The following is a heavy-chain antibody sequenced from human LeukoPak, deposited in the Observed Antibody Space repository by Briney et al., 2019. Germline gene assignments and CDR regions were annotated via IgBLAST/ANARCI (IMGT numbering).Heavy chain of an antibody. D-gene: IGHD3-9*01. J-gene: IGHJ6*02. V-gene: IGHV4-30-4*01. CDR2: IYYSGST. CDR1: GGSISSGDYY. CDR3: ARGPSYYDILTGWGYYYYGMDV. Sequence: PSQTLSLTCAVSGGSISSGDYYWSWIRQPPGKGLEWIGYIYYSGSTYYNPSLKSRVTMSVDTSKNQFSLKLSSVTAADTAVYYCARGPSYYDILTGWGYYYYGMDVWGQGTTVTVSS.